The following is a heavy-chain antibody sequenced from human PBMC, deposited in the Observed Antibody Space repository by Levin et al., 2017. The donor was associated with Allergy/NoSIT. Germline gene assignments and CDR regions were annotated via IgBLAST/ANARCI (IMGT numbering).Heavy chain of an antibody. CDR3: ARDLTGWLVRNYYYYGMDV. Sequence: SQTLSLTCAISGDSVSSNSAAWNWIRQSPSRGLEWLGRTYYRSKWYNDYAVSVKSRITINPDTSKNQFSLQLNSVTPEDTAVYYCARDLTGWLVRNYYYYGMDVWGQGTTVTVSS. CDR1: GDSVSSNSAA. V-gene: IGHV6-1*01. CDR2: TYYRSKWYN. J-gene: IGHJ6*02. D-gene: IGHD6-19*01.